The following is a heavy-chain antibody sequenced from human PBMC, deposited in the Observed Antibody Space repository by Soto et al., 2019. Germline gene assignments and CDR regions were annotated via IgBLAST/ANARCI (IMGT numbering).Heavy chain of an antibody. CDR2: INHSGST. Sequence: SETLSLTCAVYGGSFSGYYWSWNRQPPGKGLEWIGEINHSGSTNYNTSLKSRVTISVDKSRNQFSLKLSSVTAADTAVDYCASREKKREEQWLLGLHYWGQGTLVTVSS. J-gene: IGHJ4*02. CDR1: GGSFSGYY. D-gene: IGHD6-19*01. V-gene: IGHV4-34*01. CDR3: ASREKKREEQWLLGLHY.